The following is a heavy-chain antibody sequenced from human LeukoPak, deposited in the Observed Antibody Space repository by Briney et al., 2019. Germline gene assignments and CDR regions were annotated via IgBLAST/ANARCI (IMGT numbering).Heavy chain of an antibody. J-gene: IGHJ3*01. V-gene: IGHV3-30*02. D-gene: IGHD2-21*02. Sequence: PGGSLRLSYAASEFTFSTYGMHWVRQAPGKGLEWVAFIRYDGSNKYYADSVKGRFTISRDNSKNTLYLQMNSLRAEDTALYYCAKDITLNCGGDCYGGVPGVWGQGTMVTVSS. CDR3: AKDITLNCGGDCYGGVPGV. CDR2: IRYDGSNK. CDR1: EFTFSTYG.